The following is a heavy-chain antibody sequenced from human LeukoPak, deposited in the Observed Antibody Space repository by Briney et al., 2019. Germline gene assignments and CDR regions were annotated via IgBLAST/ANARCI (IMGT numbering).Heavy chain of an antibody. CDR3: ARPTRLRFLEWLSSGAFDI. J-gene: IGHJ3*02. CDR1: GGTFSSYA. V-gene: IGHV1-69*01. Sequence: SVKVSCKASGGTFSSYAISWVRQAPGQGLEWMGGIIPIFGTANYAQKFQGRVTITAYESTSTAYMELSSLRSEDTAVYYCARPTRLRFLEWLSSGAFDIWGQGTMVTVSS. D-gene: IGHD3-3*01. CDR2: IIPIFGTA.